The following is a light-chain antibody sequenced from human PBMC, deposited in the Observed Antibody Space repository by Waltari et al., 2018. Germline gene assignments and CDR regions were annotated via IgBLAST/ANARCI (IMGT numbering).Light chain of an antibody. Sequence: SYELTQPPSLSVSPGQTASITCSGDKLGDKYACWYQQKPGQSPLLVIYQDSKRPSGIPERFSGSNSGNTATLTISGTQAMDEADYYCQAWDSSVVVFGGGTKLTVL. CDR1: KLGDKY. J-gene: IGLJ2*01. V-gene: IGLV3-1*01. CDR2: QDS. CDR3: QAWDSSVVV.